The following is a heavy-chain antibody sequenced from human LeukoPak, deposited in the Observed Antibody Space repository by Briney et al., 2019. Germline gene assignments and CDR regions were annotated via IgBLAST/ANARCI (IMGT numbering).Heavy chain of an antibody. Sequence: PSETLSLTCTVSGGSISSYYWNWIRQPPGKGLEWIGYIYYSGSTNYNPSLKSRVTISVDTSKNQFSLKLSSVTAADTAVYYCASGADSSGYYSIFYFDYWGQGTLVTVSS. CDR2: IYYSGST. V-gene: IGHV4-59*01. D-gene: IGHD3-22*01. CDR3: ASGADSSGYYSIFYFDY. J-gene: IGHJ4*02. CDR1: GGSISSYY.